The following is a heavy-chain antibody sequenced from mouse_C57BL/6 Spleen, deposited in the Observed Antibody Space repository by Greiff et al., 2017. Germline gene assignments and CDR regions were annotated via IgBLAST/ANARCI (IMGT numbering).Heavy chain of an antibody. D-gene: IGHD1-1*01. CDR1: GFTFSDFY. J-gene: IGHJ1*03. Sequence: EVKLVESGGGLVQSGRSLRLSCATSGFTFSDFYMEWVRQAPGTGLEWIAASRNKANDYTTEYSASVKGRFIVSRDTSQSILYLQMNALRAEDTAIYYCARDAPITTVVATDWYFDVWGKGTTVTVSS. CDR3: ARDAPITTVVATDWYFDV. V-gene: IGHV7-1*01. CDR2: SRNKANDYTT.